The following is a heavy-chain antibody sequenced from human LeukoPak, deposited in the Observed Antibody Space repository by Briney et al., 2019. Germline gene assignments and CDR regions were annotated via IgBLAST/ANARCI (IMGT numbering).Heavy chain of an antibody. V-gene: IGHV4-59*01. CDR2: TYYSGST. CDR3: ARSTDYDILTGYYTFWFDP. D-gene: IGHD3-9*01. CDR1: GGSISSYY. J-gene: IGHJ5*02. Sequence: SETLSLTCTVSGGSISSYYWSWIRQPPGKGLEWIGYTYYSGSTNYIPSLKSRVTISVDTSKNQFSLKLSSVTAADTAVYYCARSTDYDILTGYYTFWFDPWGQGTLVTVSS.